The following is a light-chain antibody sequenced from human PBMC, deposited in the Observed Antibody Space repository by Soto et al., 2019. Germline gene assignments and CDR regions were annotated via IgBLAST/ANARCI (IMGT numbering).Light chain of an antibody. CDR3: QQYTGYSRT. V-gene: IGKV1-5*01. J-gene: IGKJ1*01. CDR1: QSISDS. CDR2: DAS. Sequence: DIQITQSPSTLSTSVGDRVTITCRASQSISDSLAWYQQKPGKAPFLLISDASNLGRGVPSRFSGSGSGTEFTLTISSMQPDDFATYYCQQYTGYSRTFGQGTKVDIK.